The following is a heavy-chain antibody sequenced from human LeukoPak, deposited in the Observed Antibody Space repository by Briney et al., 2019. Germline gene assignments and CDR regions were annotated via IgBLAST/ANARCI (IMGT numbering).Heavy chain of an antibody. CDR1: GFTFSSYW. J-gene: IGHJ4*02. CDR2: IKQDGSEK. D-gene: IGHD4-11*01. CDR3: ARDHFHSNWD. V-gene: IGHV3-7*01. Sequence: GGSLRLSCAASGFTFSSYWISWVRKAPGKGLEWVANIKQDGSEKYYVDSVKGRFIISRDNAKNSLYLQMNSLRVEDTAVYYCARDHFHSNWDWGQGTLVTVSS.